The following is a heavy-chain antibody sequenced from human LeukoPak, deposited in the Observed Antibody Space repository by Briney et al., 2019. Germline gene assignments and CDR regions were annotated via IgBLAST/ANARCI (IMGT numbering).Heavy chain of an antibody. Sequence: SETLSLTCTVSGGSISSYYWSWIRQPPGKGLEWIGYIYYSGSTNYNPSLKSRVTISVDTSKNQFSLKLSSVTAADTAVCYCASTGYSYGFDYWGQGTLVTVSS. CDR3: ASTGYSYGFDY. J-gene: IGHJ4*02. D-gene: IGHD5-18*01. V-gene: IGHV4-59*01. CDR1: GGSISSYY. CDR2: IYYSGST.